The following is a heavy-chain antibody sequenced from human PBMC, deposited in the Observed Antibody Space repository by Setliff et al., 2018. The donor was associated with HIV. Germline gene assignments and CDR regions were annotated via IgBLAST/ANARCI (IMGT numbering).Heavy chain of an antibody. CDR1: GGSIKSSSYY. CDR2: IYYSGNT. D-gene: IGHD6-13*01. CDR3: ARVPTSSWYVTTQRTKEYLLH. Sequence: SETLSLTCPVFGGSIKSSSYYWGWIRQPPGKGLEWIGSIYYSGNTYYNPSLKSRVTILEDTSRNQFSLRLSSVTAADTAIYYCARVPTSSWYVTTQRTKEYLLHWGQGTLVTVSS. V-gene: IGHV4-39*07. J-gene: IGHJ1*01.